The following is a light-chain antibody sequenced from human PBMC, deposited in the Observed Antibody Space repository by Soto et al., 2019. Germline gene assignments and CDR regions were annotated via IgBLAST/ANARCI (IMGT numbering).Light chain of an antibody. J-gene: IGLJ3*02. CDR2: FTD. Sequence: QSVLTQPPSASGTPGQRVALSCSGSGTNIGSNNVNWYQQLPGTAPKLLIFFTDKRPSGVPDRFSGSKSGTSASLAISGLQSEDEADYYCATWDDSLNALVFSGGTKLTVL. CDR3: ATWDDSLNALV. V-gene: IGLV1-44*01. CDR1: GTNIGSNN.